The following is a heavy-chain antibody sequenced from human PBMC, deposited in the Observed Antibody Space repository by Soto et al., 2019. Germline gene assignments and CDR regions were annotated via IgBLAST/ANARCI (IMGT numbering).Heavy chain of an antibody. D-gene: IGHD6-13*01. CDR1: GGSISSSSYY. CDR2: IYYSGST. J-gene: IGHJ4*02. Sequence: QLQLQESGPELVKPSETLSLTCTVSGGSISSSSYYWGWIRQPPGKGLEWIGSIYYSGSTYYNPSLTSRVTISVDTSKNQFSLKLSSVTAADTAVYYCARHEGIAAADSPFDYWGQGTLVTVSS. V-gene: IGHV4-39*01. CDR3: ARHEGIAAADSPFDY.